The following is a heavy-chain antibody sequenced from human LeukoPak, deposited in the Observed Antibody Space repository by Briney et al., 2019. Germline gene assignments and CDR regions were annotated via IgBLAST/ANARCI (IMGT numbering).Heavy chain of an antibody. J-gene: IGHJ4*02. D-gene: IGHD2-15*01. CDR3: ASTFPNYGGGSRAL. CDR2: IKPDGGHQ. V-gene: IGHV3-7*01. CDR1: GLAFSDYW. Sequence: GGSLRLSCAASGLAFSDYWMSWVRQAPGKGLEWVANIKPDGGHQNYVDSVKGRFTISRDNAKNSLYLQMNSLRAEDTAIYYCASTFPNYGGGSRALGGQGTLVTVSS.